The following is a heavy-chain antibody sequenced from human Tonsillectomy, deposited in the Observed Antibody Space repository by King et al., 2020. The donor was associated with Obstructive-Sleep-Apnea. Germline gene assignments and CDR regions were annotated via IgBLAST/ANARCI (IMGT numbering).Heavy chain of an antibody. CDR3: AKTQRSYYDTSGYWRDAVDI. CDR2: ISGSGGST. D-gene: IGHD3-22*01. V-gene: IGHV3-23*04. J-gene: IGHJ3*02. CDR1: GFTFSSYA. Sequence: VQLVESGGGLVQPGGSLRLSCAASGFTFSSYAMSWVRQAPGKGLEWVSTISGSGGSTYYADSVKGRFTISRDNSENTLYLQMNSLRAEDTAVYYCAKTQRSYYDTSGYWRDAVDIWGQGTMVTVSS.